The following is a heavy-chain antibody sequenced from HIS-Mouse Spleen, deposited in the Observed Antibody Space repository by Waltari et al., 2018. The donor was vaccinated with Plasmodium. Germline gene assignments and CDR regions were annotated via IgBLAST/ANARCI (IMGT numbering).Heavy chain of an antibody. D-gene: IGHD1-7*01. CDR1: GGSISRSSYS. CDR2: IYYSGST. Sequence: QLQLQESGPGLVKPSETLSLTCTVPGGSISRSSYSWGWIRQPPGKGLEWIGSIYYSGSTYYNPSLKSRVTISVDTSKNQFSLKLSSVTAADTAVYYCARDRITGTSYFDYWGQGTLVTVSS. V-gene: IGHV4-39*07. J-gene: IGHJ4*02. CDR3: ARDRITGTSYFDY.